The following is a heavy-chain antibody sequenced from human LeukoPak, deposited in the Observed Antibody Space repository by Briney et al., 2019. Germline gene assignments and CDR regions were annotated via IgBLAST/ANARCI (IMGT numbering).Heavy chain of an antibody. CDR2: INSDGSST. CDR3: ARGGYCSGGSCYRIDP. Sequence: GGSLRLSCADSGLTFRNYWMHWVRQAPGKGQVWVARINSDGSSTSYADSVKGRFTISRDNAKNTLYLQMNSLRAEDTAVYYCARGGYCSGGSCYRIDPWGQGTLVTVSS. CDR1: GLTFRNYW. D-gene: IGHD2-15*01. V-gene: IGHV3-74*01. J-gene: IGHJ5*02.